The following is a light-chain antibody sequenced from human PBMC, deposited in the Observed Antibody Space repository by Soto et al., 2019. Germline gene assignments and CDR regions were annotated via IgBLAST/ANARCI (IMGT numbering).Light chain of an antibody. CDR1: QSVSSSY. CDR2: GAS. V-gene: IGKV3-20*01. J-gene: IGKJ2*01. CDR3: QQYGSSLMYT. Sequence: EIVLTQSPGTLSLSPGERATLSCRASQSVSSSYLAWYQQKHGQSPRLLIYGASSRATGIPDRFSGSGSGTAFTLTISRLEPEDFAVYYCQQYGSSLMYTFGQGTKLEIK.